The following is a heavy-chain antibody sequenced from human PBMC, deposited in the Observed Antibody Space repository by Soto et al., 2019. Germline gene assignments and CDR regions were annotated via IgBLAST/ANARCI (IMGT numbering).Heavy chain of an antibody. D-gene: IGHD2-2*01. CDR3: ARVPAY. V-gene: IGHV4-30-2*01. CDR2: MYHSGST. Sequence: SETLSLTCAVSGGSISSGGYSWSWIRQPPGKGLEWIGYMYHSGSTYYNPSLKSRVTISIDRSKNQFSLKLSSVTAAATAVYYCARVPAYWGQGIWSPSPQ. J-gene: IGHJ4*02. CDR1: GGSISSGGYS.